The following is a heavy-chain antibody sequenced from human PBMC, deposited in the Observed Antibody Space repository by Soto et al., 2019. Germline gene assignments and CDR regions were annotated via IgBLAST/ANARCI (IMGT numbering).Heavy chain of an antibody. D-gene: IGHD3-22*01. Sequence: GASVKVSCKASGGTFSSYAISWVRQAPGQGLEWMGGIIPIFGTANYAQKFQGRVTITADESTSTAYMELSSLRSEDTAVYYCASLYDSSGYSREYWFDPRGQGTLVTVSS. J-gene: IGHJ5*02. V-gene: IGHV1-69*13. CDR1: GGTFSSYA. CDR3: ASLYDSSGYSREYWFDP. CDR2: IIPIFGTA.